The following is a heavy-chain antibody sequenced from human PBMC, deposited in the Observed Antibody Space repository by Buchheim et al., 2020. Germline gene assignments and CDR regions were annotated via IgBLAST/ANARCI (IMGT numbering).Heavy chain of an antibody. CDR3: AREELLWFGEFGGYYYGMDV. V-gene: IGHV3-33*01. J-gene: IGHJ6*02. D-gene: IGHD3-10*01. Sequence: QVQLVESGGGVVQPGRSLRLSCAASGFTFSSYGMHWVRQAPGKGLEWVAVIWYDGSNKYYADSVKGRFTISRDNSKNTLYLQMNSLRAEDTAVYYCAREELLWFGEFGGYYYGMDVWGQGTT. CDR1: GFTFSSYG. CDR2: IWYDGSNK.